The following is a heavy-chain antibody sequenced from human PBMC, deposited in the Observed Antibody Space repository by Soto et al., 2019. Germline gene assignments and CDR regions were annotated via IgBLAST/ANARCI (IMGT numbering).Heavy chain of an antibody. CDR2: ISDNGVAT. CDR3: VKDRVAVARMFDY. Sequence: GGSLRLSCSASGFIFSSYAMHLVRQAPGKGLEYVSGISDNGVATVYADSVKGRFTTFREKSKNMLYLQMSSVRPEDTAVYYCVKDRVAVARMFDYWGQGTMVTVPS. D-gene: IGHD6-19*01. V-gene: IGHV3-64D*06. J-gene: IGHJ4*02. CDR1: GFIFSSYA.